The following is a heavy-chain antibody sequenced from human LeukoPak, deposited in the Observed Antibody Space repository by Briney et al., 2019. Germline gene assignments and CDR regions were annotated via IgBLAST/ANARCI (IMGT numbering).Heavy chain of an antibody. CDR3: ARHNFQAYCGGDCYSKVVYYCYGMDV. D-gene: IGHD2-21*02. Sequence: GESLKISCKGSGYSFTSYWIGWVRQMPGKGLEWMGIIYPGDSDTRYSPSFQGQVTISADKSISTAYLQWSSLKASDTAMYYCARHNFQAYCGGDCYSKVVYYCYGMDVWGQGTTVTVSS. V-gene: IGHV5-51*01. CDR2: IYPGDSDT. J-gene: IGHJ6*02. CDR1: GYSFTSYW.